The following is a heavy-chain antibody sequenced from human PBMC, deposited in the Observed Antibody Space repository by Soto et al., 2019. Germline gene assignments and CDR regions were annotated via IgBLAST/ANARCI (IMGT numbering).Heavy chain of an antibody. J-gene: IGHJ3*02. CDR3: ARESGYSYGRYAFDI. Sequence: GGSLRLSCAASGFTFSSYSMNWVRQAPGKGLEWVSYISSSSSTIYYADSVKGRFTISRDNAKNSLYLQMNSLRDEDTAVYYCARESGYSYGRYAFDIWGQGTMVTVSS. V-gene: IGHV3-48*02. CDR2: ISSSSSTI. CDR1: GFTFSSYS. D-gene: IGHD5-18*01.